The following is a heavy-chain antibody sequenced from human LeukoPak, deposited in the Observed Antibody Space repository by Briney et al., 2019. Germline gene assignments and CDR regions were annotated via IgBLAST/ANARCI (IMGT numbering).Heavy chain of an antibody. CDR2: ISNNGGSS. J-gene: IGHJ4*02. CDR3: VKITSVTGGDC. D-gene: IGHD1-1*01. Sequence: GGSLRLSCSASGFTFSAYAMYWVRQAPGKGLEYVSGISNNGGSSFYADSVKGRFTISRDNSKNTPYLQMSSLRAEDTAVYYCVKITSVTGGDCWGQGTRLTVSS. V-gene: IGHV3-64D*09. CDR1: GFTFSAYA.